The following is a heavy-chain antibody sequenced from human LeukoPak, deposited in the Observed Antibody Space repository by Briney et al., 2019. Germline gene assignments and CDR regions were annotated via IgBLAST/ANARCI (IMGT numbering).Heavy chain of an antibody. CDR3: AKSSPTIPLGMDV. J-gene: IGHJ6*02. V-gene: IGHV3-30*18. CDR2: ISYDGSSK. CDR1: GFTFSSYG. D-gene: IGHD5-12*01. Sequence: PGGSLRLSCAASGFTFSSYGMHWVRQAPGKGLEWVAVISYDGSSKYYADSVRGRFTISRDNSKNTLYLQMNSLRAEDTAVYYCAKSSPTIPLGMDVWGQGTTVTVSS.